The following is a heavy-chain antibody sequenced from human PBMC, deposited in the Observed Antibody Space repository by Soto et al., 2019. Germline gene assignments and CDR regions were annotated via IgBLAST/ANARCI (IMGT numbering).Heavy chain of an antibody. Sequence: QVQLVQSGAEVKKPGASVKVSCKASGYTFTRDQIHWVRQAPGQGLEWMGMIDPSGGKTNYAQKFQCRVTMTRDTSTSTVYMALSSLRSDYTAIYFCARVMRSLLSITALDTWGQGTLVTVSS. D-gene: IGHD5-18*01. CDR1: GYTFTRDQ. J-gene: IGHJ5*02. CDR2: IDPSGGKT. CDR3: ARVMRSLLSITALDT. V-gene: IGHV1-46*01.